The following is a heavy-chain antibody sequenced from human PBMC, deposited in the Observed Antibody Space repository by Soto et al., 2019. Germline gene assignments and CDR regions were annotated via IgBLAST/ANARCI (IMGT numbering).Heavy chain of an antibody. CDR1: GFTFDDYA. CDR3: AKCPGAYYYDSSGYYVYAFDI. CDR2: ISWNSGSI. J-gene: IGHJ3*02. Sequence: SLRLSCAASGFTFDDYAMHWVRQAPGKGLEWVSGISWNSGSIGYADSVKGRFTISRDNAKNSLYLQMNSPRAEDTALYYCAKCPGAYYYDSSGYYVYAFDIWGQGTMVTVSS. D-gene: IGHD3-22*01. V-gene: IGHV3-9*01.